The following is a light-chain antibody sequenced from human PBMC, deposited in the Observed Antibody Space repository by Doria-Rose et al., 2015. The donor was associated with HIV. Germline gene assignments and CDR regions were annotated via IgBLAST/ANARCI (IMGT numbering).Light chain of an antibody. Sequence: TQSPGTLSLSPGERATLSCRASQRFSSNYLAWYQQKPGQAPSLLIYDGSTRATGIPDRFSASGSGTDFTLTINGLEPEDFALYYCHQYGTSWTFGQGTKVEI. V-gene: IGKV3-20*01. CDR3: HQYGTSWT. J-gene: IGKJ1*01. CDR2: DGS. CDR1: QRFSSNY.